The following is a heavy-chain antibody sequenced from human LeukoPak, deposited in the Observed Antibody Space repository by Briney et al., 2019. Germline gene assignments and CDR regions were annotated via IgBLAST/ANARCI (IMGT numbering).Heavy chain of an antibody. J-gene: IGHJ4*02. Sequence: SETLSLTCTVSGGSISSYHWSWIRQPAGKGLEWIGCIYASGSTNYNPSLKSRVTISVDTSKNQFSLKLSSVTAADTAVYYCARGLAVTTFDYWGQGTLVTVSS. CDR1: GGSISSYH. CDR3: ARGLAVTTFDY. D-gene: IGHD4-17*01. V-gene: IGHV4-4*09. CDR2: IYASGST.